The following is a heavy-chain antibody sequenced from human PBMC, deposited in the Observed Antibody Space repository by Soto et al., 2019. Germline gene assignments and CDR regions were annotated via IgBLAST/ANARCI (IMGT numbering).Heavy chain of an antibody. J-gene: IGHJ6*02. D-gene: IGHD6-6*01. Sequence: GSLRLSCAASGFTFSSYAMHWVHQAPGKGLEWVAVISYDGSNKYYADSVKGRFTISRDNSKNTLYLQMNSLRAEDTAVYYCARDQRSSSFPYYYYGMDVWGQGTTVTV. CDR2: ISYDGSNK. CDR1: GFTFSSYA. V-gene: IGHV3-30-3*01. CDR3: ARDQRSSSFPYYYYGMDV.